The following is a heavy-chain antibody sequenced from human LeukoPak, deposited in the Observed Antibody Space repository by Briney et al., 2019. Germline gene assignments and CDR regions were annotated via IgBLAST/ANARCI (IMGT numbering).Heavy chain of an antibody. Sequence: PSETLSLTCTVSGGSISSYYWSWIRQPPGKGLEWIGYIYYSGSTNYNPTLKSRVTISVDTSKNQFSLKLSSVTAADTAVYYCARYGLTGYFYFDYWGQGTLVTVSS. CDR2: IYYSGST. J-gene: IGHJ4*02. CDR3: ARYGLTGYFYFDY. CDR1: GGSISSYY. D-gene: IGHD3-9*01. V-gene: IGHV4-59*01.